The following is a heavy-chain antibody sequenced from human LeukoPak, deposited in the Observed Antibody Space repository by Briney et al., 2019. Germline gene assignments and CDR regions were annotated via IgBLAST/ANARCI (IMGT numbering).Heavy chain of an antibody. CDR1: GGSISSFS. CDR2: IYYSGST. CDR3: ARSWGHWYFDL. J-gene: IGHJ2*01. D-gene: IGHD7-27*01. V-gene: IGHV4-59*08. Sequence: SETLSLTCAVSGGSISSFSWSWIRQPPGKGLALIGYIYYSGSTNYNPSLKSRVTISVDTSKNQFSLKLSSVTAADTAVYYCARSWGHWYFDLWGRGTLVTVSS.